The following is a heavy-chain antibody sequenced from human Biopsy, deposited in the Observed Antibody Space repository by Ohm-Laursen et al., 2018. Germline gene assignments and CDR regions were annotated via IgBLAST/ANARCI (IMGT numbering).Heavy chain of an antibody. V-gene: IGHV1-69*13. CDR2: IIPIFGTA. D-gene: IGHD5-18*01. CDR3: ARGINTGGPSPQSALDI. J-gene: IGHJ3*02. CDR1: GGTFTNYA. Sequence: GASVKVSCKASGGTFTNYAISWVRQAPGQGLEWMGGIIPIFGTANYAQKFQGRVTITADESTSTAYMELSSLRSDDTAVYYCARGINTGGPSPQSALDIWGLGTLVTVAS.